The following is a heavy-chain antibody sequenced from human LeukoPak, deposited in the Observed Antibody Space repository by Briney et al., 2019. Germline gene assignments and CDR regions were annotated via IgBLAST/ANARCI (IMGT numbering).Heavy chain of an antibody. J-gene: IGHJ5*02. Sequence: RSSETLSLTCTVSGGSISNGDYYWSWIRQPPGKGLEWIGYIYYSGSTNYNPSLKSRVTMSVDTSKNQFSLSLSSVTAADTAVYYCARSALTGTWWFDPWGQGTLVTVSS. D-gene: IGHD1-7*01. CDR2: IYYSGST. CDR3: ARSALTGTWWFDP. CDR1: GGSISNGDYY. V-gene: IGHV4-61*08.